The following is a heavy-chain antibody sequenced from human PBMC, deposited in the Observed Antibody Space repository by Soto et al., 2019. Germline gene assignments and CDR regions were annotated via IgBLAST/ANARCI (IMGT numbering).Heavy chain of an antibody. J-gene: IGHJ3*02. D-gene: IGHD2-21*02. CDR3: ARRPPFIVVVTEAAFDI. CDR1: GGSISSSSYY. V-gene: IGHV4-39*01. CDR2: IYYSGST. Sequence: QLQLQESGPGLVKPSETLSLTCTVSGGSISSSSYYWGWIRQPPGKGLEWIGSIYYSGSTYYNPSLMSRVTISVDTSKNQFALKLSSVTAADTAVYYCARRPPFIVVVTEAAFDIWGQGTRVTVPS.